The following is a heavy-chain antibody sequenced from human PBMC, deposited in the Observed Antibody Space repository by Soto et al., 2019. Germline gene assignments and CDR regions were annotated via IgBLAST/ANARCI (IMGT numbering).Heavy chain of an antibody. CDR3: ARNFRFGELSFDY. CDR2: IYYSGST. Sequence: PSETLSLTCTVSGGSISSGDYYWSWIRQPPGKGLEWIGYIYYSGSTYYNPSLKSRVTISVDTSKNQFSLKLSSVTAADTAVYYCARNFRFGELSFDYWGQGTLVTVSS. J-gene: IGHJ4*02. D-gene: IGHD3-10*01. CDR1: GGSISSGDYY. V-gene: IGHV4-30-4*01.